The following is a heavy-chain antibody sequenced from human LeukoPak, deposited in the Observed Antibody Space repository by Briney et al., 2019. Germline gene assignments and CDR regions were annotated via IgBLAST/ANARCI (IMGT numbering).Heavy chain of an antibody. CDR2: MNPNTGDT. CDR3: ARDYGGNSGWFDP. Sequence: ASVKVSCKASGYTFTSYDLNWVRQATGQGLEWMGWMNPNTGDTGYAQKFQGRVTLTRDTSISTAYMELSSLRSEDTAVYYCARDYGGNSGWFDPWGQGTLVTVSS. D-gene: IGHD4-23*01. J-gene: IGHJ5*02. V-gene: IGHV1-8*01. CDR1: GYTFTSYD.